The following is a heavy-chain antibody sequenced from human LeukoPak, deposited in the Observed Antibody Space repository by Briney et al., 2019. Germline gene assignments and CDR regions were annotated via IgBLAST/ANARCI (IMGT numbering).Heavy chain of an antibody. J-gene: IGHJ6*03. CDR3: ARDTPWPTAHYYMDV. D-gene: IGHD4-17*01. Sequence: GGSLRLSCEVSGFTFSSYGMQWVRQAPGKGPEWVAFIRYNGNNEYYADSVKGRFTISRDNSKSTLYLQMNSLRAEDTAVYYCARDTPWPTAHYYMDVWGKGTSVTVS. CDR1: GFTFSSYG. V-gene: IGHV3-30*02. CDR2: IRYNGNNE.